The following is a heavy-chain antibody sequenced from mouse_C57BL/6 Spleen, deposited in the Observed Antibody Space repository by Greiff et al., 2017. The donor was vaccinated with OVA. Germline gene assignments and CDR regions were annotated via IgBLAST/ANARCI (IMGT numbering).Heavy chain of an antibody. CDR2: IDPETGGT. V-gene: IGHV1-15*01. CDR3: SPFPGGY. J-gene: IGHJ2*01. Sequence: QVQLQQSGAELVRPGASVTLSCKASGYTFTDYEMHWVKQTPVHGLEWIGAIDPETGGTAYNQKFKSKARLTADKSSSTAYMELRSLTSEDSAVYYCSPFPGGYWGQGTTLTVSS. CDR1: GYTFTDYE.